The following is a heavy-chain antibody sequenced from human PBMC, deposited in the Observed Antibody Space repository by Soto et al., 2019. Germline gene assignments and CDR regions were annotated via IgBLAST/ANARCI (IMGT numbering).Heavy chain of an antibody. CDR1: GGSFSGYY. J-gene: IGHJ5*02. CDR3: ARSHQYYYDSSGYSNNWFDP. V-gene: IGHV4-34*01. D-gene: IGHD3-22*01. CDR2: INHSGST. Sequence: LSETLSLTCAVYGGSFSGYYWSWIRQPPGKGLEWIGEINHSGSTNYNPSLKSRVTISVDTSKNQFSLKLSSVTAADTAVYYCARSHQYYYDSSGYSNNWFDPWGQGTLVTVSS.